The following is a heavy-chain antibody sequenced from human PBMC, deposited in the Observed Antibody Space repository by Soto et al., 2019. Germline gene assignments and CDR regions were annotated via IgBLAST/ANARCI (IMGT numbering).Heavy chain of an antibody. CDR1: GGSISSSSYY. Sequence: QLQLQESGPGLVKPSETLSLTCTVSGGSISSSSYYWGWIRQPPGKGLEWIGSIYYSGSTYYNPSLKSRVTISVDTSKNQFSLKLSSVTAADTAVYYCARQEDGSSWSAFDIWGQGTMVTVSS. V-gene: IGHV4-39*01. D-gene: IGHD6-13*01. CDR3: ARQEDGSSWSAFDI. J-gene: IGHJ3*02. CDR2: IYYSGST.